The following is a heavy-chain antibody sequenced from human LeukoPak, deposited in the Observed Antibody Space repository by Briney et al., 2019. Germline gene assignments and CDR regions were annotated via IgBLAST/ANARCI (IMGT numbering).Heavy chain of an antibody. CDR3: TRRFDS. CDR1: GFTLSGYS. V-gene: IGHV3-48*02. J-gene: IGHJ4*02. Sequence: GGSLRLSCVASGFTLSGYSMNWVRQAPGKGLEWVSYISDTGSTIAYADSVKGRFTMSRDEAKNSLHLQMNSLRDEDTAVYYCTRRFDSWGQGVLVTVFS. CDR2: ISDTGSTI.